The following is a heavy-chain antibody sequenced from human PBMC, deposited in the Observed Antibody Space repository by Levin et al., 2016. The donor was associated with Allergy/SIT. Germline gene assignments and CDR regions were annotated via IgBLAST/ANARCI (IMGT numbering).Heavy chain of an antibody. V-gene: IGHV5-10-1*01. J-gene: IGHJ5*02. CDR1: GYSFTSYW. D-gene: IGHD3-22*01. Sequence: KVSCKGSGYSFTSYWISWVRQMPGKGLEWMGRIDPSDSYTNYSPSFQGHVTISADKSISTAYLQWSSLKASDTAMYYCARHHYYDSSGYSWGEYNWFDPWGQGTLVTVSS. CDR2: IDPSDSYT. CDR3: ARHHYYDSSGYSWGEYNWFDP.